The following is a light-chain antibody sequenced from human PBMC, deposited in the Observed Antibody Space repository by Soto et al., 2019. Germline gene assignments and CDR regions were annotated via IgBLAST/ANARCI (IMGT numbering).Light chain of an antibody. CDR1: QDIAIY. Sequence: DIQLTQSPSSLSASVGDRVTITCRASQDIAIYLAWYQQKPGEAPKLLIYAASTLYGGVPSRFSGSGSGTDFALTITSLQAEDFATYYCQQSYSTPITFGQGTRLEIK. CDR3: QQSYSTPIT. J-gene: IGKJ5*01. CDR2: AAS. V-gene: IGKV1-9*01.